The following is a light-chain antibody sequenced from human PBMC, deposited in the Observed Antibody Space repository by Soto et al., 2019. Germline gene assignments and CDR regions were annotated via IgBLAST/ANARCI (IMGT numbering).Light chain of an antibody. Sequence: QSVLTQTPSVSGAPGPRVTISCTGSSSNIGAGYDVHWYQQLPGTAPKLLIYGNSNRPSGVPDRFSGYKSGTSASLAITGLQAEDEADYYCQSYDSSLSGWVFGGGTQLTVL. J-gene: IGLJ3*02. V-gene: IGLV1-40*01. CDR3: QSYDSSLSGWV. CDR2: GNS. CDR1: SSNIGAGYD.